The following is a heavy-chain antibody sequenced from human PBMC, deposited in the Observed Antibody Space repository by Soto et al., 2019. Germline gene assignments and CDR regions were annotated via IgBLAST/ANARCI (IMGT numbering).Heavy chain of an antibody. Sequence: QVQLQESGPGLVKPSETLSLTCTVSGGSISSYYWSWIRQPPGKGLEWIGYIYYSGSTNYNPSLKSRVTISVDTSKNQFSLKLSSVTAADTAVYYCARGYVQFRFQHWGQGTLVTVSS. CDR3: ARGYVQFRFQH. J-gene: IGHJ1*01. CDR2: IYYSGST. CDR1: GGSISSYY. V-gene: IGHV4-59*01. D-gene: IGHD1-20*01.